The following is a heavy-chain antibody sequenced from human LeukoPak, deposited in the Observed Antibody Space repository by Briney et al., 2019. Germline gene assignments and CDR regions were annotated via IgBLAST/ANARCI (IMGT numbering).Heavy chain of an antibody. CDR1: GFTFSSYA. CDR3: AKDRRGGSYYAATLDI. V-gene: IGHV3-23*01. J-gene: IGHJ3*02. Sequence: GGSLRLSCAASGFTFSSYAMSWVRQAPGKGLEWVSGISDSGDIAYYADPVKGRFTISRDSTKNTLYVQMNSLRGEDTAVYFCAKDRRGGSYYAATLDIWGPGTMVTVSS. CDR2: ISDSGDIA. D-gene: IGHD1-26*01.